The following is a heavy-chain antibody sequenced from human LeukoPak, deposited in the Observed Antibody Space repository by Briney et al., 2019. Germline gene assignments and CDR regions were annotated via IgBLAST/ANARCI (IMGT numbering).Heavy chain of an antibody. CDR1: GFTFSSYA. J-gene: IGHJ4*02. CDR2: ISYDGSNK. D-gene: IGHD4-17*01. Sequence: GGSLRLSCAASGFTFSSYAMHWVRQAPGKGLEWVAVISYDGSNKYYSDSVKGRFTISRDNSKNTLYLQMNSLRAEDTAVYYCAKDGTYGDYPFDYWGQGTLVTVSS. V-gene: IGHV3-30-3*01. CDR3: AKDGTYGDYPFDY.